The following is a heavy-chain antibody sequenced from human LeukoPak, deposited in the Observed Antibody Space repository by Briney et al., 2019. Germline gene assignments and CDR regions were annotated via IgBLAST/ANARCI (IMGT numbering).Heavy chain of an antibody. CDR3: ASDHSYAMDV. J-gene: IGHJ6*02. CDR1: RFSFSSYW. V-gene: IGHV3-74*01. CDR2: IKSDGSST. Sequence: GGSLRLSCAASRFSFSSYWMHWVRQPPGKGLVWVSRIKSDGSSTTYAASVQGRFTISRDNAKNTLYLQMNSLRGEDTAVYYCASDHSYAMDVWGQGTTVTVSS.